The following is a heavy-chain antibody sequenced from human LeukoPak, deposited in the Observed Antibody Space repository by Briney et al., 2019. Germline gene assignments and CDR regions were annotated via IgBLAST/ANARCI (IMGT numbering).Heavy chain of an antibody. CDR1: GFTFSSYS. CDR2: ISSSSSYI. D-gene: IGHD6-19*01. CDR3: ARGAPSSSGWLYYGMDV. V-gene: IGHV3-21*01. Sequence: GGSLRLSCAASGFTFSSYSMNWVRQAPGKGLEWVSSISSSSSYIYYADSVKGRFTISRDNAKNSLYLQMNSLRAEDTAVYYCARGAPSSSGWLYYGMDVWGQGTTVTVSS. J-gene: IGHJ6*02.